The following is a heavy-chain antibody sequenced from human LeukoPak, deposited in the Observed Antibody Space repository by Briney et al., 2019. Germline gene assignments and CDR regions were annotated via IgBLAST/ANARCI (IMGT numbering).Heavy chain of an antibody. Sequence: ASVKVSCKASGYTFTGYYMHWVRQAPGQGLEWMGWINPNSGGTNYAQKFQGRVTMTRDRSISTAYMELSRLRSDDTAVYYCARDRSYDFWSGYFDYWGQGTLVTVSS. J-gene: IGHJ4*02. CDR1: GYTFTGYY. CDR3: ARDRSYDFWSGYFDY. V-gene: IGHV1-2*02. CDR2: INPNSGGT. D-gene: IGHD3-3*01.